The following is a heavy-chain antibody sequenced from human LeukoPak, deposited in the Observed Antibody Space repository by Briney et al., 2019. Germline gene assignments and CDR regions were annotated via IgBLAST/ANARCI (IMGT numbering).Heavy chain of an antibody. V-gene: IGHV3-23*01. CDR3: AQGGTAPY. CDR2: ITGGGGNT. Sequence: GGTLRLSCAASGFIFSDYGMSWVRQAPGKGLEWVSAITGGGGNTYSADSVKGRFTISRDNSKNTLSLQMNSLRAEDTAVYYCAQGGTAPYWGQGTLVTVSS. D-gene: IGHD1-7*01. CDR1: GFIFSDYG. J-gene: IGHJ4*02.